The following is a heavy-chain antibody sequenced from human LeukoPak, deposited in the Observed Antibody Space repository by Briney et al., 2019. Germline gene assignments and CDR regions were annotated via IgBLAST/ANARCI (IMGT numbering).Heavy chain of an antibody. CDR1: GFTFSSYG. J-gene: IGHJ4*02. V-gene: IGHV3-30*03. D-gene: IGHD6-19*01. Sequence: QPGGSLRLSCAASGFTFSSYGMHWVRQAPGKGLEWVAVITYDGSNKYYADSVKGRFTISRDNSKNTLYLQMNSLRAEDTAVYYCARSIAVAGKLPYYFDYWGQGTLVTVSS. CDR2: ITYDGSNK. CDR3: ARSIAVAGKLPYYFDY.